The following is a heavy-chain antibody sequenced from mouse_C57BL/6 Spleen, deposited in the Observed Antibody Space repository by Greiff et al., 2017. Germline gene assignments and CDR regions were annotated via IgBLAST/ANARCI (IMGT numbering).Heavy chain of an antibody. CDR1: GYSFTSYY. V-gene: IGHV1-66*01. CDR2: IYPGSGNT. CDR3: AREEEEFGNYGYLGY. Sequence: VQLQQSGPELVKPGASVKISCKASGYSFTSYYIHWVKQRPGQGLEWIGWIYPGSGNTKYNEKFKGKATLTADTSSSTAYMQLSSLPSEDSAVYCCAREEEEFGNYGYLGYWGQGTTLTVSS. D-gene: IGHD2-1*01. J-gene: IGHJ2*01.